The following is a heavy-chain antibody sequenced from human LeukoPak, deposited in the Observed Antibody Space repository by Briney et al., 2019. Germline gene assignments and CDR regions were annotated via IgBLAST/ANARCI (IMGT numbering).Heavy chain of an antibody. CDR3: ARGGYCSGGSCPASWFDP. CDR2: INSDGSST. V-gene: IGHV3-74*01. Sequence: GGSLRLSCAASGFTFSSYWMHWVRQAPGKGLVWVSRINSDGSSTSYADSVKGRFTISRDNAKNTLYLQMNSLRAEDTAVYYCARGGYCSGGSCPASWFDPWGQGTLVTVSS. D-gene: IGHD2-15*01. J-gene: IGHJ5*02. CDR1: GFTFSSYW.